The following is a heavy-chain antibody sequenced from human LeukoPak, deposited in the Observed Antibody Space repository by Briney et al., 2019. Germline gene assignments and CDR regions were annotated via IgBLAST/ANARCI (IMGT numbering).Heavy chain of an antibody. CDR2: IIPIFGTA. Sequence: SVKVSCKASGGTFSSYAVSWVRQAPGQGLEWMGGIIPIFGTANYAQKFQGRVTITADESTSTAYMELSSLRSEDTAVYYCARELHPEGAFDIWGQGTMVTVSS. CDR1: GGTFSSYA. D-gene: IGHD1-14*01. V-gene: IGHV1-69*01. CDR3: ARELHPEGAFDI. J-gene: IGHJ3*02.